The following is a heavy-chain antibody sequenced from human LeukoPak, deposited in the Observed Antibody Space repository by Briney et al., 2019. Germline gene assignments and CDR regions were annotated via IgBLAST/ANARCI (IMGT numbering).Heavy chain of an antibody. CDR2: INPNSGGT. CDR1: GYTFTGYY. J-gene: IGHJ4*02. V-gene: IGHV1-2*02. Sequence: ASVTVSCKASGYTFTGYYIHWVRQAPGQGLEWLGWINPNSGGTNYAQKFQGRVTMTRDTSISTAYMELSRLRSDDTAVYYCARVGLYSSSSAYYFDYWGQGTLVTVSS. CDR3: ARVGLYSSSSAYYFDY. D-gene: IGHD6-6*01.